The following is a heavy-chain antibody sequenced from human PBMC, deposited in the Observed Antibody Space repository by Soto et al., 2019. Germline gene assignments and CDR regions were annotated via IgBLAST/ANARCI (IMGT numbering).Heavy chain of an antibody. CDR1: GYTFNKYG. Sequence: GASVKVSCKASGYTFNKYGFNWVRQAPGQGLEWMGRISAFNDYTNLAQKFQGRVTLTTDASTNTAYMELQILRSDETAMYYCARGRGVVIPAGTPDAFDVWGQGTKVTVSS. J-gene: IGHJ3*01. V-gene: IGHV1-18*01. CDR3: ARGRGVVIPAGTPDAFDV. CDR2: ISAFNDYT. D-gene: IGHD6-13*01.